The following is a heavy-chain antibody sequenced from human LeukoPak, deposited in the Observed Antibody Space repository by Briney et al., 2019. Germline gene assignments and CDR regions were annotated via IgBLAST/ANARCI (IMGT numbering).Heavy chain of an antibody. D-gene: IGHD2-2*01. Sequence: PGGSLRLSCAASGFTLSSYWMHWVRQAPGKGLVWVSRINTDGSSTSYADSVKGRFTISRDNAKNTLYLQMNSLRAEDTAVYYCASDLGYCSSTSCLWGQGTLVTVSS. CDR1: GFTLSSYW. CDR2: INTDGSST. J-gene: IGHJ4*02. V-gene: IGHV3-74*01. CDR3: ASDLGYCSSTSCL.